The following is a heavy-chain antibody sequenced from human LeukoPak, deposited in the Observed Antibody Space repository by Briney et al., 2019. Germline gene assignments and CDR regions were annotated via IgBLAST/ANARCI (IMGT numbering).Heavy chain of an antibody. J-gene: IGHJ3*02. CDR1: GGTFSSYA. V-gene: IGHV1-69*05. CDR2: IIPIFGTA. CDR3: ARDLRSSSHHLDAFDI. Sequence: SVKVSCKASGGTFSSYAISWVRQAPGQGLEWMGGIIPIFGTANYAQKFQGRVTITTDESTSTAYMELSSLRSEDTAVYYCARDLRSSSHHLDAFDIWGQGTMVTVSS. D-gene: IGHD6-6*01.